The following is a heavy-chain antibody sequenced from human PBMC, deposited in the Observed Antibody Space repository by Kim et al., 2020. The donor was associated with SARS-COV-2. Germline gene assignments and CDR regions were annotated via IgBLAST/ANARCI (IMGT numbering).Heavy chain of an antibody. D-gene: IGHD5-12*01. CDR1: GFTFSSYS. J-gene: IGHJ3*02. CDR3: ARVWVATRRVGAFDI. Sequence: GGSLRLSCAASGFTFSSYSMNWVRQAPGKGLEWVSSISSSSSYIYYADSVKGRFTISRDNSKNSLYLQMNSLRAEDTAVYYCARVWVATRRVGAFDIWGQGTMVTVSS. V-gene: IGHV3-21*01. CDR2: ISSSSSYI.